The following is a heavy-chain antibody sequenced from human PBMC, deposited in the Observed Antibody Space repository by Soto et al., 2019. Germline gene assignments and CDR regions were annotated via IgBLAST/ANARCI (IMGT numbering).Heavy chain of an antibody. CDR3: ATRPLLPGAP. Sequence: EVQLVESGGGLIQPGGSLRLSCAASGFTFSSNDMNWVRQAPGKGLEWVSLIYSGGSTYYAVSVKGRFTISRDKSKNTLYLQMSSLRAEDTAVYYCATRPLLPGAPWGQGTMVTVSS. D-gene: IGHD3-22*01. V-gene: IGHV3-53*01. CDR1: GFTFSSND. J-gene: IGHJ3*01. CDR2: IYSGGST.